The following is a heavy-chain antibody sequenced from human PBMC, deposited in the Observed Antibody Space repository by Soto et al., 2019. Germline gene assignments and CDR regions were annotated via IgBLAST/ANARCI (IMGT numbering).Heavy chain of an antibody. D-gene: IGHD2-2*02. CDR2: IIPIFGTA. CDR3: AFSLCSSTSCYRPDAFDI. J-gene: IGHJ3*02. Sequence: SVKVSCKASGGTFSSYAISWVRQAPGQGLEWMGGIIPIFGTANYAQKFQGRVTITADESTRTAYMELSSLRSEDTAVHYCAFSLCSSTSCYRPDAFDIWGQGTMVTVSS. CDR1: GGTFSSYA. V-gene: IGHV1-69*13.